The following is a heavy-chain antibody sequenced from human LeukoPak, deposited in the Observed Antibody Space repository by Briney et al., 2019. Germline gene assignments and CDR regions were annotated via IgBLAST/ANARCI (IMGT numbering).Heavy chain of an antibody. J-gene: IGHJ4*02. CDR1: GYTFTGYY. Sequence: GASVKVSCKASGYTFTGYYMHWVRQAPGQGLEWMGWINLNSVGTNYAQKFQGRVTMTRDTSISTAYMELSRLRSDDTAVSYCARTSHALFGYCSSTSCRLFDYWGQGTLVTVPS. D-gene: IGHD2-2*03. CDR3: ARTSHALFGYCSSTSCRLFDY. V-gene: IGHV1-2*02. CDR2: INLNSVGT.